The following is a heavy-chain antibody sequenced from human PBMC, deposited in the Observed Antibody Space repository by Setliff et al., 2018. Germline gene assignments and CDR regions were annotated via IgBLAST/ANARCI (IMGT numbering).Heavy chain of an antibody. J-gene: IGHJ6*04. Sequence: SVKVSCKASGGTLTTFTTYSLIWVRQAPGQGLEWMGGIIPITGTTNYAQRFQGRITISTDESASTVYMEMSRLKSEDTAVYYCARGSIVGPTRGDFDFWGKGTTVTVSS. CDR1: GGTLTTFTTYS. CDR2: IIPITGTT. D-gene: IGHD1-26*01. V-gene: IGHV1-69*16. CDR3: ARGSIVGPTRGDFDF.